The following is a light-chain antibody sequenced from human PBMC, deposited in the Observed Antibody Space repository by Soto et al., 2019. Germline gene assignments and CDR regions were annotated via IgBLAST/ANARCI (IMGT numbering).Light chain of an antibody. CDR2: GAS. CDR3: QQYGSSGT. J-gene: IGKJ1*01. Sequence: IMLTQSPGTLSLSTGERATLSCRASQSVSNNYLAWYQQKPGKAPRLLIYGASNRATGIPDRFSGSGSGTDFTLTISRLEPEDFAVYYCQQYGSSGTFGQGTKVDIK. V-gene: IGKV3-20*01. CDR1: QSVSNNY.